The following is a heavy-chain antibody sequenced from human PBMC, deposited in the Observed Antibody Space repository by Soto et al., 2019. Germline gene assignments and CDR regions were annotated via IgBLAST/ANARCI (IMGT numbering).Heavy chain of an antibody. V-gene: IGHV3-9*01. CDR2: ISWNSGSI. D-gene: IGHD4-17*01. CDR3: AKDIRSLPTDAFDI. CDR1: GFTFDDYA. J-gene: IGHJ3*02. Sequence: PGGSLRLSCAASGFTFDDYAMHWVRQAPGKGLEWVSGISWNSGSIGYADSVKGRFTISRDNAKNSLYLQMNSLRAEDTALYYCAKDIRSLPTDAFDIWGQGTMVTVSS.